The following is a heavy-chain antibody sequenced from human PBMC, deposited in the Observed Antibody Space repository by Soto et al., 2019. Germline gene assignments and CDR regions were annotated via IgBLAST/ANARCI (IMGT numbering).Heavy chain of an antibody. CDR2: ISYDGSNK. D-gene: IGHD5-12*01. V-gene: IGHV3-30*18. CDR3: AKAPGGYSGYDSGTLDY. CDR1: GFTFSSYG. J-gene: IGHJ4*02. Sequence: GGSLRLSCAASGFTFSSYGIHWVRQAPGKGLEWVAVISYDGSNKYYADSVKGRFTISRDNSKNTLYLQMNSLRAEDTAVYYCAKAPGGYSGYDSGTLDYWGQGTLVTVSS.